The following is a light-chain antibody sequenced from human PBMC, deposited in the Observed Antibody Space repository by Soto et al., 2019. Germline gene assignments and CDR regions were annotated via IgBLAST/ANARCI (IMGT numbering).Light chain of an antibody. CDR2: GAS. CDR3: QQRGT. V-gene: IGKV3-15*01. CDR1: QSVGNK. Sequence: EIVMTQSPATLSVSPGSRSNLSCRATQSVGNKLAWYQQKSGEAPRLLIFGASTRTAGFPARFSASGSGTDFTLTISSLQYEDFAVYYCQQRGTFGHGTRLEIK. J-gene: IGKJ5*01.